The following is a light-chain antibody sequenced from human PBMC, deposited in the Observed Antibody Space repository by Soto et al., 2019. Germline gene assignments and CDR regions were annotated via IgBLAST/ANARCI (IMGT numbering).Light chain of an antibody. CDR1: RSVSSRY. V-gene: IGKV3-20*01. CDR2: GAS. J-gene: IGKJ2*01. CDR3: QQFGDSPPAFT. Sequence: ESMLTQSPDTLSLSPGDRATLSCRASRSVSSRYITWYQQKPGQAPRLLIYGASIRATGIPDRFSGSGSGTDFTLTISRLEAEDFAVYYCQQFGDSPPAFTFGQGTKLEI.